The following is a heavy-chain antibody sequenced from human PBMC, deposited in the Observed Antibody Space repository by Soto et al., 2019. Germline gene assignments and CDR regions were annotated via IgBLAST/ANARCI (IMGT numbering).Heavy chain of an antibody. Sequence: QVQLVQSGAEVKKPGASVKVSCKVSGYTLTELSMHWVRQAPGKGLEWMGGFDPEDGETIYAQKFQGRVTMTEDTSTDTAYMELSSVRSQDTAVYYCATRIAVAGTETYYFDYWGQGTLVTVSS. V-gene: IGHV1-24*01. D-gene: IGHD6-19*01. CDR3: ATRIAVAGTETYYFDY. CDR2: FDPEDGET. J-gene: IGHJ4*02. CDR1: GYTLTELS.